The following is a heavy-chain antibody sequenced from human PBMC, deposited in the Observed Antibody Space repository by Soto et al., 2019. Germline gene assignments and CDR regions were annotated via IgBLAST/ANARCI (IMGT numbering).Heavy chain of an antibody. J-gene: IGHJ5*02. D-gene: IGHD3-10*01. CDR2: IGGSDGST. CDR3: AKDPLGSVGGLYDP. CDR1: GFTFSNYA. Sequence: EVQLLESGGGLVQPGGSLRLSCAASGFTFSNYAMTWVRQAPGKGLEWVSCIGGSDGSTYYADSVKGRFTISRDNSKNTLHLQMNSLRVEDTAVYYCAKDPLGSVGGLYDPWGQGTLVTVSS. V-gene: IGHV3-23*01.